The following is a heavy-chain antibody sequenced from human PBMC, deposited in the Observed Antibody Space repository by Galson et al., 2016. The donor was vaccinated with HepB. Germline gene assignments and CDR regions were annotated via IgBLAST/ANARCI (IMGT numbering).Heavy chain of an antibody. CDR1: GFTFSSYG. V-gene: IGHV3-30*02. D-gene: IGHD3-22*01. CDR2: IWYDGSNK. CDR3: AKEGCYYDSSGCGFDY. J-gene: IGHJ4*02. Sequence: LRLSCAASGFTFSSYGMHWVRQAPGKGLEWVALIWYDGSNKYYADSAKGRFTISRDNSKNTLYLQMNSLRAEDTAVYYCAKEGCYYDSSGCGFDYWGQGTLVTVSS.